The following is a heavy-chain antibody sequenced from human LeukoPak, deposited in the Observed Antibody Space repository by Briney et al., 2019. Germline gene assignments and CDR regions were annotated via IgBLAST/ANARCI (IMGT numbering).Heavy chain of an antibody. J-gene: IGHJ6*02. Sequence: GESLKISCKGSGYSFTTYWIGWVRQMPGKGLEWMGRIDPSDSYTNYSPSFQGHVTISADKSISTAYLQWSSLKASDTAMYYCARPSKYYYGSGSSYGMDVWGQGTTVTVSS. V-gene: IGHV5-10-1*01. D-gene: IGHD3-10*01. CDR2: IDPSDSYT. CDR3: ARPSKYYYGSGSSYGMDV. CDR1: GYSFTTYW.